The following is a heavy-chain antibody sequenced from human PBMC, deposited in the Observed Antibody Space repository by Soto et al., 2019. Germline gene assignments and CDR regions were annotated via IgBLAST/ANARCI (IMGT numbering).Heavy chain of an antibody. CDR2: SRDKAQGYSI. Sequence: EVQLVESGGGLVQPGGSLRLSCAGSGFTLSDHYIDWVRQAPGKGLEWVGRSRDKAQGYSITYAASVKGRFTTSRDESKNSVSLPMNSLKTEETAVYYCVRATYFSDSSGYTRCLDYWGQGTLVTVSS. CDR1: GFTLSDHY. CDR3: VRATYFSDSSGYTRCLDY. V-gene: IGHV3-72*01. D-gene: IGHD3-22*01. J-gene: IGHJ4*02.